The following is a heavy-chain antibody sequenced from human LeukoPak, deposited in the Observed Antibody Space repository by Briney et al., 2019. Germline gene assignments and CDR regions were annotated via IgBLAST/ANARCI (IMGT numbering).Heavy chain of an antibody. Sequence: ASVTVSCKASGYTFTNYYIHWVRRAPGQGLEGMGIINPAGGSTGYAQKFQGRVTMTRDTSTSTVYMELSSLRSEDTAVYYCARYNGDLTGGFDYWGQGTLVTVSS. V-gene: IGHV1-46*01. D-gene: IGHD4-17*01. CDR2: INPAGGST. CDR3: ARYNGDLTGGFDY. J-gene: IGHJ4*02. CDR1: GYTFTNYY.